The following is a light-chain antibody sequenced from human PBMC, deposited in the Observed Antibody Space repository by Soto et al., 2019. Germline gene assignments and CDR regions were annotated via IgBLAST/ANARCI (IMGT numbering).Light chain of an antibody. CDR1: QSVSSF. Sequence: EIVLTQSPATLSLSPGERATLSCRASQSVSSFLAWYQQKPGQAPRLLIYDASTRATGIPARFSGSGSGTDFTLTISSLEPEDFAVYFCQQRDSWPRTFGQGTKLEI. CDR2: DAS. CDR3: QQRDSWPRT. V-gene: IGKV3-11*01. J-gene: IGKJ2*01.